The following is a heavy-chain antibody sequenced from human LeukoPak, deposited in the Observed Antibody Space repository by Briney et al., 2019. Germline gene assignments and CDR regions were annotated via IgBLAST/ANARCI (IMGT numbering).Heavy chain of an antibody. V-gene: IGHV3-74*01. J-gene: IGHJ6*03. CDR1: GFTFSSYW. CDR2: INNDGSRT. CDR3: AREWQQLGIYMDA. Sequence: PGGSLRLSCTASGFTFSSYWMHWVRQAPGKRLVWVSRINNDGSRTDYADSVKGRFTISRDNAKNTLYLQMNSLRAEDTAVYYCAREWQQLGIYMDAWGKGTTVTVSS. D-gene: IGHD6-13*01.